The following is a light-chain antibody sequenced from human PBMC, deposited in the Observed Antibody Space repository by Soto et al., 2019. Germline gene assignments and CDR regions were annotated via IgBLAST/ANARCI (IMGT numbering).Light chain of an antibody. CDR2: DVT. Sequence: QSALTQPASVSGSPGQSITISCTGARSDIGSYNYVSWYQQHPGKAPKLLIYDVTKWPSGISNRFSGSKSGNTASLTISGLQAEDEADYYCSSYTSTSTLVFGGGTKLTVL. V-gene: IGLV2-14*01. J-gene: IGLJ2*01. CDR1: RSDIGSYNY. CDR3: SSYTSTSTLV.